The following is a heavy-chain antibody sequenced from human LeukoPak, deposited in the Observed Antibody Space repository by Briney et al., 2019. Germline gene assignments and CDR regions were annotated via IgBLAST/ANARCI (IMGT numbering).Heavy chain of an antibody. Sequence: SVKVSCKASGGTFSSYAISWVRQAPGQGLEWMGGIIPIFGTANYAQKFQGRVTITTDESTSTAYMELGSLRSEDTALYYCAKDATSGSYYNHFFRRGMDVWGQGTTVTVSS. CDR2: IIPIFGTA. J-gene: IGHJ6*02. V-gene: IGHV1-69*05. D-gene: IGHD3-10*01. CDR1: GGTFSSYA. CDR3: AKDATSGSYYNHFFRRGMDV.